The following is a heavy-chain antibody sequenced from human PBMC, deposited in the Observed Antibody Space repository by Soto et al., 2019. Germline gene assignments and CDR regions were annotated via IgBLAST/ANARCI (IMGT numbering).Heavy chain of an antibody. V-gene: IGHV1-18*01. J-gene: IGHJ6*03. Sequence: ASVKVSCKASGYTFTSYGISWVRQAPGQGLEWMGWISAYNGNTNYAQKLQGRVTMTTDTSTSTAYMELRSLRSDDTAVYYCARGKATSWYYYYYYMDVWGKGTTVTVSS. CDR2: ISAYNGNT. CDR3: ARGKATSWYYYYYYMDV. CDR1: GYTFTSYG.